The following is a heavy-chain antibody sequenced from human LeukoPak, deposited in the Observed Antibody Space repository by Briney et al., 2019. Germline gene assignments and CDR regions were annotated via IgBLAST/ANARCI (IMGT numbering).Heavy chain of an antibody. Sequence: GXSLRLSCAASGFTFSSYTMNWVRQAPGQGLEWVSSISSSSSYIYYADSGKGRFTISRDNAKKSLYLQMNSLRAEDTAVYYCTRLGLLESVDWGQGTLVTVSS. CDR2: ISSSSSYI. D-gene: IGHD1-1*01. CDR3: TRLGLLESVD. J-gene: IGHJ4*02. CDR1: GFTFSSYT. V-gene: IGHV3-21*01.